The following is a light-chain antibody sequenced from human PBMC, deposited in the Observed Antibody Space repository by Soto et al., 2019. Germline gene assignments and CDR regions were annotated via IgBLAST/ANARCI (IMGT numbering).Light chain of an antibody. CDR2: LGS. CDR1: QSLLHSNGYNY. Sequence: VMTQSPLSLPVTPGEPASISCRSSQSLLHSNGYNYLDWYLQKPGQSPQLLISLGSNRASGVPDRFSGSGSGTDLTLKSSRVGAGDVGVYCNMQCLQTPPTFGQWTKV. CDR3: MQCLQTPPT. J-gene: IGKJ1*01. V-gene: IGKV2-28*01.